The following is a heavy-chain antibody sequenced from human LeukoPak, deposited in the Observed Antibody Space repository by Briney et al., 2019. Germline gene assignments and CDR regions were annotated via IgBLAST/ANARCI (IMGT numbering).Heavy chain of an antibody. D-gene: IGHD6-13*01. Sequence: GGSLRLSCAASGFTFSSYGMHWVRQAPGKGLEWLAFTRYDGSNKYYADSVKGRFTISRDNSKNTLYLQMNSLRAEDTAVYYCAKFRLAAAGTRPPDYWGQGTLVTVSS. CDR3: AKFRLAAAGTRPPDY. CDR2: TRYDGSNK. V-gene: IGHV3-30*02. CDR1: GFTFSSYG. J-gene: IGHJ4*02.